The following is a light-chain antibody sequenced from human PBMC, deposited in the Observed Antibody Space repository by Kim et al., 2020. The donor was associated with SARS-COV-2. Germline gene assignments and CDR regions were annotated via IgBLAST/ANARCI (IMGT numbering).Light chain of an antibody. V-gene: IGKV3-20*01. CDR2: DAS. Sequence: EIVLTQSPGTLSLSPGERATLSCRASQVVSNNYLAWYQQKPGQAPSLLIDDASRSTTDFPDRFSGSGSGTDFTLTIDRLEPEDFAVYFCQQNSASPYSFAQGTKL. CDR1: QVVSNNY. CDR3: QQNSASPYS. J-gene: IGKJ2*03.